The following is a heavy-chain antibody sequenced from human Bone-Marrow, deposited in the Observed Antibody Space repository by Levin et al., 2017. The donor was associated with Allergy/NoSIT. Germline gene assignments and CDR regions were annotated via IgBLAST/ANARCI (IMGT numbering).Heavy chain of an antibody. V-gene: IGHV3-23*01. J-gene: IGHJ4*02. Sequence: GGSLILSCAASGFSFRTYAMSWDRQAPGKGLEWVSAISDSGGGTYYADSVKGRFTISRDNSKNTLYLQMNSLRAEDTAVYYCAKDIDYRDSSPYYWGQGTLVTVSS. CDR3: AKDIDYRDSSPYY. D-gene: IGHD3-22*01. CDR1: GFSFRTYA. CDR2: ISDSGGGT.